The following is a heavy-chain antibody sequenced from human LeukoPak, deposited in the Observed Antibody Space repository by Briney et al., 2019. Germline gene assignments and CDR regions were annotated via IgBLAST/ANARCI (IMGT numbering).Heavy chain of an antibody. V-gene: IGHV3-9*01. J-gene: IGHJ6*03. CDR1: GFIFDDYA. CDR3: AKSGKDGLLWFGELVSNYYMDV. CDR2: VSWKSDTV. D-gene: IGHD3-10*01. Sequence: GGSLRLSCAASGFIFDDYAMHWVRQAPGKGLEWVSGVSWKSDTVGYADSVKGRFTISRDNAKNSLYLQMNGLSAEDTALYYCAKSGKDGLLWFGELVSNYYMDVWGKGTTVTVSS.